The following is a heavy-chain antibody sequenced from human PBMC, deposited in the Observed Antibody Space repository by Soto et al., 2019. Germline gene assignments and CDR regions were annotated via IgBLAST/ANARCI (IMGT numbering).Heavy chain of an antibody. V-gene: IGHV3-30*18. J-gene: IGHJ6*02. CDR3: AKGSGNPKYYYGMDV. CDR2: ISYDGGNK. CDR1: GFTFSSYG. Sequence: GGSLSLSCAASGFTFSSYGMHWVRQAPGKGLEWVAVISYDGGNKYSTDSVKGRFTISRDNSKNTLYLQMNSLRAEDTAVYYCAKGSGNPKYYYGMDVWGQGTTVTVSS. D-gene: IGHD4-4*01.